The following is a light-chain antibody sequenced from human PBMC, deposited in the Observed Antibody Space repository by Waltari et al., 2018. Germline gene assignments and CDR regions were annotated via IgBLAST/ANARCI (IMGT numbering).Light chain of an antibody. CDR3: QHYDNLPPPSYT. CDR2: DAS. V-gene: IGKV1-33*01. CDR1: QDISNY. J-gene: IGKJ2*01. Sequence: DIQMTQSPSSLSASVGDRVTITCQASQDISNYLNWYQQKAGNAPKLLIYDASNLETVVPSRFSGGGSGTHFTFTISSLQPEDIATYYCQHYDNLPPPSYTFGQGTKLEIK.